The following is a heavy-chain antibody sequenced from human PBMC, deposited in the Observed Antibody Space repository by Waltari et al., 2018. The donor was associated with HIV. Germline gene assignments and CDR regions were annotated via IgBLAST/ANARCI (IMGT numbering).Heavy chain of an antibody. CDR2: IRPDGNDK. J-gene: IGHJ4*02. Sequence: EVQLVESGGGLVQPGGSLRLSWAASGFTFISYWRSWVRQAPGKGLEWVANIRPDGNDKYYVDSVKGRFTISRDNVKNSLYLQMNTLRAEDTAVYYCARGGGAAAGTVDYWGQGTLVTVSS. CDR1: GFTFISYW. D-gene: IGHD6-13*01. V-gene: IGHV3-7*01. CDR3: ARGGGAAAGTVDY.